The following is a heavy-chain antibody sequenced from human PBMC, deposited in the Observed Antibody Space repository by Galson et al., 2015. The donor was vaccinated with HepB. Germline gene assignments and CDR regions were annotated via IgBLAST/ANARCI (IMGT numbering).Heavy chain of an antibody. CDR1: GFTFSSYS. J-gene: IGHJ5*02. D-gene: IGHD3-3*01. CDR2: ISSSSSTI. CDR3: ARGAKAYYDFWSGKLGWYWFDP. V-gene: IGHV3-48*02. Sequence: SLRLSCAASGFTFSSYSMNWVRQAPGKGLEWVSYISSSSSTIYYADSVKGRFTISRDNAKNSLYLQMNSLRDEDTAVYYCARGAKAYYDFWSGKLGWYWFDPWGQGTLVTVSS.